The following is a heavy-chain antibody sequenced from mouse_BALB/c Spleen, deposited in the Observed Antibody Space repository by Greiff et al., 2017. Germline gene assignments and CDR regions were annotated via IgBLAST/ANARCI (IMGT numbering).Heavy chain of an antibody. CDR3: ARHYGNRYYAMDY. CDR2: ISSGGGST. V-gene: IGHV5-12-1*01. D-gene: IGHD2-1*01. J-gene: IGHJ4*01. Sequence: EVKLVESGGGLVKPGGSLKLSCAASGFAFSSYDMSWVRQTPEKRLEWVAYISSGGGSTYYPDTVKGRFTISRDNAKNTLYLQMSSLKSEDTAMYYCARHYGNRYYAMDYWGQGTSVTVSS. CDR1: GFAFSSYD.